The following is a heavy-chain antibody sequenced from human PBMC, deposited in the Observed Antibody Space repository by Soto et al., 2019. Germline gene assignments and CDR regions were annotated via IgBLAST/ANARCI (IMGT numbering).Heavy chain of an antibody. Sequence: EVQLVESGGGLVQPGGSLRLSCAASGFTVSSNYMSWVRQAPGKGLEWVSVIYSGGSTYYADSVKGRFTISRHNSKNTLYLQMNSLRAEDTAVYYCAGDLGGSGWYGDDAFDIWGQGTMVTVSS. CDR3: AGDLGGSGWYGDDAFDI. D-gene: IGHD6-19*01. CDR1: GFTVSSNY. V-gene: IGHV3-53*04. J-gene: IGHJ3*02. CDR2: IYSGGST.